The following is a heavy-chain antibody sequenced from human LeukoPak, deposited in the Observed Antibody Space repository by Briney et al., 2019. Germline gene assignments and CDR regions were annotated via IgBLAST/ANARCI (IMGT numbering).Heavy chain of an antibody. CDR1: GGSISSYY. CDR2: IYYSGST. CDR3: ARVAQGYYYYYYMDV. Sequence: SETLSLTCTVSGGSISSYYWSWIRQPPGKGLEWIGYIYYSGSTNYNPSLKSRVTISVDTSKNQFSLKLSSVTAADTAVYYCARVAQGYYYYYYMDVWGKGTTVTVSS. V-gene: IGHV4-59*01. J-gene: IGHJ6*03.